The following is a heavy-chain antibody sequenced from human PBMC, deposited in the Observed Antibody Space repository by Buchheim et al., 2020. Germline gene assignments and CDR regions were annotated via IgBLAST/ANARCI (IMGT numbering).Heavy chain of an antibody. CDR2: ISYDGSNK. CDR3: AKPVSRWNYGDWFDP. J-gene: IGHJ5*02. Sequence: QVQLVESGGGVVQPGRSLRLSCAASGFTFSSYGMHWVRQAPGKGLEWVAVISYDGSNKYYADSVKGRFTISRDNSKNTLYLQMNSLIAEDTAVYYCAKPVSRWNYGDWFDPWGQGTL. V-gene: IGHV3-30*18. D-gene: IGHD1-7*01. CDR1: GFTFSSYG.